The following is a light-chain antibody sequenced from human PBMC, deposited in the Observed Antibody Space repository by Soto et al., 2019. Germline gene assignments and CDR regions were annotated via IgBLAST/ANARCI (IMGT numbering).Light chain of an antibody. J-gene: IGKJ2*01. CDR3: HQYGSSPPYT. CDR1: QSVSSSY. V-gene: IGKV3-20*01. CDR2: GAS. Sequence: EIVLTQSPGTLSLSPGERATLSCRASQSVSSSYLAWYQQKPGQAPRLLIYGASSRATGIPDRISGSGSGTDFTLTISILEPEDFAVYYCHQYGSSPPYTFGQGTKLEIK.